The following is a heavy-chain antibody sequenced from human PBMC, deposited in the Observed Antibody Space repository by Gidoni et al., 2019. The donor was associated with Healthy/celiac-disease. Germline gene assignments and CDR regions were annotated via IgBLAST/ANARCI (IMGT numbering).Heavy chain of an antibody. V-gene: IGHV3-23*01. CDR2: VSGSGGST. D-gene: IGHD5-12*01. Sequence: EVQLLESGGGLVQPGGSLRLSCAASGFTFSSYAMSWVRQAPGKGLEWVSGVSGSGGSTYYADSVKGRFTISRDNSKNTLYLQMNSLRAEDTAVYYCAKDREVEWLRFGGPGAFDIWGQGTMVTVSS. CDR1: GFTFSSYA. J-gene: IGHJ3*02. CDR3: AKDREVEWLRFGGPGAFDI.